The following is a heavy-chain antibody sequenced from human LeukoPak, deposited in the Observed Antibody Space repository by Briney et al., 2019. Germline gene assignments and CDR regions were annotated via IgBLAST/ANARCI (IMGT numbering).Heavy chain of an antibody. CDR2: IYDSVST. CDR1: GVSISSSSYY. D-gene: IGHD2-15*01. CDR3: ASQVSRWSEGY. Sequence: NPSETLSLTCTVSGVSISSSSYYWGWIRQPPGKGREWIGSIYDSVSTYYNPFLNSRFTISVDTSKNQFYLTLSCVPAADTAVYYCASQVSRWSEGYWGQGTLVTVSS. V-gene: IGHV4-39*01. J-gene: IGHJ4*02.